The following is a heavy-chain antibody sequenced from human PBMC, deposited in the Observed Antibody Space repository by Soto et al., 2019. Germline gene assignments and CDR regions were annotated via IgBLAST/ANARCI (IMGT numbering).Heavy chain of an antibody. Sequence: QVQLVQSGAEVKKPGASVKVSCKASGYTFTSYYMHWVRQAPGQGLEWMGIINPSGGSTSYAQKFQGRVTMTRDTSTSTVYMELSSLRSEDTSVYYCARVLGGYYVSGSYGYWGQGTLVTVSS. D-gene: IGHD3-10*01. CDR3: ARVLGGYYVSGSYGY. V-gene: IGHV1-46*01. CDR2: INPSGGST. J-gene: IGHJ4*02. CDR1: GYTFTSYY.